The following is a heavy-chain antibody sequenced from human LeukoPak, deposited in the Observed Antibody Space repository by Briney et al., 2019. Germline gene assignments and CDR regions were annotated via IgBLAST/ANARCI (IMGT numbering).Heavy chain of an antibody. J-gene: IGHJ5*02. D-gene: IGHD6-13*01. V-gene: IGHV4-4*07. CDR1: SGSISSYY. CDR3: ARDRGASSIAAAGNLNWFDP. Sequence: SETLSLTCTVSSGSISSYYWSWIRQPAGKGLEWIGRIYTSGSTNYNPSLKSRVTMSVDTSKNQFSLKLSSVTAADTAVYYCARDRGASSIAAAGNLNWFDPWGQGTLVTVSS. CDR2: IYTSGST.